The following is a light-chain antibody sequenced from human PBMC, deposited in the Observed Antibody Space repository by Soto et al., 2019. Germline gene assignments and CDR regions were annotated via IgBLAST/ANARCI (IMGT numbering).Light chain of an antibody. J-gene: IGKJ1*01. CDR2: AAS. CDR3: QQYNNWPPG. Sequence: EIVLTQSPGTLSLSPGERATLSCRASQSISTNLAWYQQKHGQAPRLLIYAASARATGIPARFSGSGSGTEFTLTISSLQSEDFVVYYCQQYNNWPPGFGQGTKVDI. CDR1: QSISTN. V-gene: IGKV3-15*01.